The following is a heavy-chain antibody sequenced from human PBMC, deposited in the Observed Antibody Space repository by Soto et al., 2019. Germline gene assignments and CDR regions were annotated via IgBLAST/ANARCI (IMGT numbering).Heavy chain of an antibody. CDR3: HARGPLPTAGNGEYYYYGMDV. CDR1: GGSIHNNYYY. V-gene: IGHV4-39*03. CDR2: ISYSGTT. D-gene: IGHD1-26*01. J-gene: IGHJ6*02. Sequence: SETLSLTCTVSGGSIHNNYYYWGWVRQPPGKGLEWVASISYSGTTYYNPSLKSRVTESIDTSTNQFSLKLTSVTAADTAVYYCHARGPLPTAGNGEYYYYGMDVWGQGTTVTVSS.